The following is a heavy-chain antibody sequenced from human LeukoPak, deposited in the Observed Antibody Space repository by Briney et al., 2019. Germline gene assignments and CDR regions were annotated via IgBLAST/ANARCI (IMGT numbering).Heavy chain of an antibody. CDR2: IYTSGST. V-gene: IGHV4-61*02. D-gene: IGHD3-3*01. J-gene: IGHJ5*02. CDR3: ARDAALITIFGWFDP. CDR1: GGSISSGSYY. Sequence: PSETLSLTCTVSGGSISSGSYYWSWIRQPAGKGLEWIGRIYTSGSTNYNPSLKSRVTMSVDTSKNQFSLKLSSVTAADTAVYYCARDAALITIFGWFDPWGQGTLVTVSS.